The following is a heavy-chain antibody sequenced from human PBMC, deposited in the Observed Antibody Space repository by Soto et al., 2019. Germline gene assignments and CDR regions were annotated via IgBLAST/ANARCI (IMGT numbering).Heavy chain of an antibody. J-gene: IGHJ4*02. CDR3: ARDFIVGAPDYFDY. V-gene: IGHV3-30*04. CDR1: GFTFSDYP. CDR2: ISYDGRVK. Sequence: QVQLVESGGGVVQPGRSLSLSCAASGFTFSDYPMHWVRQAPGKGLEWVAVISYDGRVKYSVDSVKGRFTISRDDSKNTLYLQMNSLRGDETAVYYCARDFIVGAPDYFDYWGQGTLVTVSS. D-gene: IGHD1-26*01.